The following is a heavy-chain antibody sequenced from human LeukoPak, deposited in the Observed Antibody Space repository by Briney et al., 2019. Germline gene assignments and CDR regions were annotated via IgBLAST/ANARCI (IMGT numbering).Heavy chain of an antibody. CDR1: GGTFSSYA. Sequence: GASVKVSCKASGGTFSSYAISWVRQAPGQGLEWMGGIIPIFGTANYAQKFQGRVTITTDEYTSTAYMELSSLSSEDTAVYYCARVPYYGSGREYYFDYWGKGTLVTVSS. V-gene: IGHV1-69*05. CDR2: IIPIFGTA. J-gene: IGHJ4*02. CDR3: ARVPYYGSGREYYFDY. D-gene: IGHD3-10*01.